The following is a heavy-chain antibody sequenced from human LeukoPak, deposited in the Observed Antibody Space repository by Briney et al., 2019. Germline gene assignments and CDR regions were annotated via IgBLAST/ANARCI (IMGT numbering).Heavy chain of an antibody. J-gene: IGHJ4*02. CDR1: GFTFSNYG. CDR2: IYDDGSKE. D-gene: IGHD3-3*01. CDR3: ARDFKSGYVDS. Sequence: PGGSLRLSCAASGFTFSNYGMHRVRQAPGKGLEWVAVIYDDGSKEYFADSVKGRFTISRDNSKNTVLLQMNRLRVEDTAVFYCARDFKSGYVDSWGQGTLVTVSS. V-gene: IGHV3-33*01.